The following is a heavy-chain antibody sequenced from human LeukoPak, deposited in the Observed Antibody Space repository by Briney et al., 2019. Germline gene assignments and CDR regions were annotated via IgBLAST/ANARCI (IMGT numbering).Heavy chain of an antibody. D-gene: IGHD3-10*01. CDR3: AKEGTRITMVRGVRDHDY. CDR2: ISGSGGST. CDR1: GFTFSNYG. Sequence: GGFLRLSCVASGFTFSNYGMSWVRQAPGKGLEWVSAISGSGGSTYYADSVKGRFTISRDNSKNTLYLQMNSLRAEDTAVYYCAKEGTRITMVRGVRDHDYWGQGTLVTVSS. V-gene: IGHV3-23*01. J-gene: IGHJ4*02.